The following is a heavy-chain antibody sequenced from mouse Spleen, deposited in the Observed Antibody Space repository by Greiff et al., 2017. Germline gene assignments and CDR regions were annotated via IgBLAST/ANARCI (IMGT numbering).Heavy chain of an antibody. CDR3: AREGDYFDY. J-gene: IGHJ2*01. V-gene: IGHV1-63*01. Sequence: QVQLQQSGTELIRPGTSVKMSCKASGYTFTTYWIGWAKQRPGHGLEWIGDIYPGGDYTNYNEKFKDKATLTADKSSSTVYTQFNSLTSEDSAIYYCAREGDYFDYWGQGTTLTVSS. CDR2: IYPGGDYT. CDR1: GYTFTTYW.